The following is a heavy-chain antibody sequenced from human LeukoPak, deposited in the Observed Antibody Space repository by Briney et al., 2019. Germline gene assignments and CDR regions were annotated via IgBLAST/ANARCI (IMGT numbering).Heavy chain of an antibody. CDR2: IYYSGST. D-gene: IGHD6-13*01. CDR3: ARILISSSWYVDV. V-gene: IGHV4-59*01. J-gene: IGHJ4*02. Sequence: KPSETLSLTCTVSGGSISSYYWSWIRQPPGKGLEWIGYIYYSGSTNYNPSLKSRVTISVDTSKNQFSLKLSSVTAADTAVYYCARILISSSWYVDVWGQGTLVTVSS. CDR1: GGSISSYY.